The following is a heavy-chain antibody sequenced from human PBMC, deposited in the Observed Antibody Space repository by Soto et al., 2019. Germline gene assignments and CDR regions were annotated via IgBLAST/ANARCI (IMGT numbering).Heavy chain of an antibody. D-gene: IGHD3-9*01. CDR2: INHSGST. Sequence: PSETLSLTCAVYGGSFSGYYWSWIRQPPGKGLEWIGEINHSGSTKYNPSLKSRVTISVDTSKNQISLKMRSVTAADTAVYYCARGLDDKDYYYYYGMDVWSQGTTVTVSS. CDR3: ARGLDDKDYYYYYGMDV. CDR1: GGSFSGYY. J-gene: IGHJ6*02. V-gene: IGHV4-34*01.